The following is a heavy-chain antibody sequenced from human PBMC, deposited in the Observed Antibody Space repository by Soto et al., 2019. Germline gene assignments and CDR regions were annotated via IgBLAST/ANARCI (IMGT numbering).Heavy chain of an antibody. CDR3: AREGGGYRFDR. V-gene: IGHV4-59*01. CDR2: IFSSEHF. D-gene: IGHD3-16*02. J-gene: IGHJ4*02. Sequence: SETLSLTWVGASFGTLYLGGIRQPPGKGLEWVGYIFSSEHFKYNPSLKSRLTISVDPSKNQASLRLTSVTAADTAVYYCAREGGGYRFDRWGQGTLVTVSS. CDR1: ASFGTLY.